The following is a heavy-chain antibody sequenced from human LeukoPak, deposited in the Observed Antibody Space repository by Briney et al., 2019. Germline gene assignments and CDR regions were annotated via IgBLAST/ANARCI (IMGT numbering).Heavy chain of an antibody. J-gene: IGHJ4*02. CDR3: ARDLNLGTSDSY. Sequence: GSLRLSCAASGFTFSSYGIHWVRQAPGKGLEWVAMISFDGTSKHYADSVKGRFTISRDNSKDTLSLEMNNLRPEDTAVYYCARDLNLGTSDSYWGQGTLVTVSS. D-gene: IGHD3/OR15-3a*01. CDR1: GFTFSSYG. V-gene: IGHV3-30*03. CDR2: ISFDGTSK.